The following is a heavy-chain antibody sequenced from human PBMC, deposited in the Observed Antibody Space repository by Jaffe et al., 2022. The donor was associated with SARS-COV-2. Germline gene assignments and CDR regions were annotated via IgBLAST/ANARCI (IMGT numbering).Heavy chain of an antibody. CDR2: IYYSGST. D-gene: IGHD6-13*01. CDR3: ASIAAAGEGDWFDP. Sequence: QVQLQESGPGLVKPSETLSLTCTVSGGSISSYYWSWIRQPPGKGLEWIGYIYYSGSTNYNPSLKSRVTISVDTSKNQFSLKLSSVTAADTAVYYCASIAAAGEGDWFDPWGQGTLVTVSS. J-gene: IGHJ5*02. V-gene: IGHV4-59*08. CDR1: GGSISSYY.